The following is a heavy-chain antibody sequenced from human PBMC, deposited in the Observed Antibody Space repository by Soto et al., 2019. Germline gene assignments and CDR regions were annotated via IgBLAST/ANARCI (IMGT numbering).Heavy chain of an antibody. CDR1: GFTFSSYA. Sequence: SGGSLRLSCAASGFTFSSYAMSWVRQAPGKGLEWVSAISGSGGSTYYADSVKGRFTISRDNSKNTLYLQMNSLRAEDTAVYYCAKDYDIVVVPEPNWFDPWGQGTLVTVSS. D-gene: IGHD2-2*01. CDR3: AKDYDIVVVPEPNWFDP. J-gene: IGHJ5*02. V-gene: IGHV3-23*01. CDR2: ISGSGGST.